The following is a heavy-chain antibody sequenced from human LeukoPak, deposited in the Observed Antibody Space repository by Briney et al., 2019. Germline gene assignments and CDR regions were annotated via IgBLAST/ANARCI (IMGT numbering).Heavy chain of an antibody. CDR1: GFTFSNFW. CDR2: IKQDGSEK. V-gene: IGHV3-7*01. CDR3: ARDMSDSSGWLLFDY. Sequence: GGSLRPSCAASGFTFSNFWMSWVRQAPGKGLEWVANIKQDGSEKNYVESVRGRFTISRDNSKNTLYLQMNSLRAEDTAVYYCARDMSDSSGWLLFDYWGQGTLVTVSS. D-gene: IGHD6-19*01. J-gene: IGHJ4*02.